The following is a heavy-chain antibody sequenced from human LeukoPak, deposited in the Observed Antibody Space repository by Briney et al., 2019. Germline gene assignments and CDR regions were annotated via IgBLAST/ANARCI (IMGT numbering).Heavy chain of an antibody. CDR2: INSDGSST. CDR1: GFTFSSYW. CDR3: AREITMVRGVTHDAFDI. J-gene: IGHJ3*02. V-gene: IGHV3-74*01. D-gene: IGHD3-10*01. Sequence: GGSPRLSCAASGFTFSSYWMHWVRQAPGKGLVWVSRINSDGSSTSYADSVKGRFTISRDNAKNTLYLQMNSLRAEDTAVYYCAREITMVRGVTHDAFDIWGQGTMVTVSS.